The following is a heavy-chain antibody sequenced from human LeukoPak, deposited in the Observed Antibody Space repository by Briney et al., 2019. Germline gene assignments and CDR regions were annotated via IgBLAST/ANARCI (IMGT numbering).Heavy chain of an antibody. D-gene: IGHD3-22*01. Sequence: ASVKVSCKASGGTFSSYAISWARQAPGQGLEWMGGIIPIFGTANYAQKFQGRVTITTDESTSTAYMELSSLRSEDTAVYYCASDYYDSSGYYSDYYYYYYMDVWGKGTSVIVSS. CDR1: GGTFSSYA. V-gene: IGHV1-69*05. CDR2: IIPIFGTA. J-gene: IGHJ6*03. CDR3: ASDYYDSSGYYSDYYYYYYMDV.